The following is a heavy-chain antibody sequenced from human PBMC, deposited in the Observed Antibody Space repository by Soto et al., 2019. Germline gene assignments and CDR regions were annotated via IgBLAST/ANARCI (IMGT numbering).Heavy chain of an antibody. Sequence: SETLSLTCAVYGGSFSGYYWSWIRQPPGKGLEWIGEINHSGSTNYNPSLKSRVTISVDTSKNQFSLKLSSVTAADTAVYYCARHAEMATIMYNWFDPWGQGTLVTAPQ. D-gene: IGHD5-12*01. CDR1: GGSFSGYY. V-gene: IGHV4-34*01. J-gene: IGHJ5*02. CDR3: ARHAEMATIMYNWFDP. CDR2: INHSGST.